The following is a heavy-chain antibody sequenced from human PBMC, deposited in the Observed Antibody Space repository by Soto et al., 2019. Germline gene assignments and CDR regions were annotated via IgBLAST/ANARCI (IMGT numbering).Heavy chain of an antibody. CDR3: AKDGSSGYYWLDH. V-gene: IGHV3-23*01. J-gene: IGHJ5*02. CDR1: GFTFSSYA. Sequence: PGGSLRLSCAASGFTFSSYAMSWVRQAPGKGLEWVSVISNSGGSTYNADSVKGRFTMSRDNSKNTLYLQMNSLRAEDTAIYYCAKDGSSGYYWLDHWGQGTLVTVSS. D-gene: IGHD3-22*01. CDR2: ISNSGGST.